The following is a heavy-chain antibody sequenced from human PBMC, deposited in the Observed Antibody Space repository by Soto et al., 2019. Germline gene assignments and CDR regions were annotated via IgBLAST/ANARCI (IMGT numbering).Heavy chain of an antibody. CDR3: VRVRGYGMDV. D-gene: IGHD3-10*01. CDR2: INSDGSSI. CDR1: GFTFISNW. J-gene: IGHJ6*02. Sequence: PGGSLRLSCAPSGFTFISNWIHWVRQAPGKGLLWVSRINSDGSSISYADYVTGRFTISRDNAKNTVYLQMDSLRAEDTAVYYCVRVRGYGMDVWGQGTTVTVSS. V-gene: IGHV3-74*01.